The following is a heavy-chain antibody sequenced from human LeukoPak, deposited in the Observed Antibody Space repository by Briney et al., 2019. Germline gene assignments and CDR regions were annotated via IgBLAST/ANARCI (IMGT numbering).Heavy chain of an antibody. CDR3: ARDSGLLWFGELQITPDY. CDR2: INHSGST. D-gene: IGHD3-10*01. V-gene: IGHV4-34*01. CDR1: GGSFSGYY. J-gene: IGHJ4*02. Sequence: SETLSLTCAVYGGSFSGYYWSWIRQPPGKGLEWIGEINHSGSTNYNPSLKSRVTISVDTSKNQFSLKLSSVTAADTAVYYCARDSGLLWFGELQITPDYWGQGTLVTVSS.